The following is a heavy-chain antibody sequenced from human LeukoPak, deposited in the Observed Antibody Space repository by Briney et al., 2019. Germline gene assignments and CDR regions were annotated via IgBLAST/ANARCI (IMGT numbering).Heavy chain of an antibody. J-gene: IGHJ4*02. D-gene: IGHD3-16*01. CDR1: GGSFSGYY. CDR2: IYTSGST. V-gene: IGHV4-4*07. Sequence: SETLSLTCAVYGGSFSGYYWSWIRQPPGKGLEWIGRIYTSGSTNYNPSLKSRVTMSVDTSKNQFSLKLSSVTAADTAVYYCARDEGELWFDYWGQGTLVTVSS. CDR3: ARDEGELWFDY.